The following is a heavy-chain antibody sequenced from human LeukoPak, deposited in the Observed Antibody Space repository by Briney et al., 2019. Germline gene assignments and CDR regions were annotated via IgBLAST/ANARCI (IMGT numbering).Heavy chain of an antibody. V-gene: IGHV4-34*01. J-gene: IGHJ2*01. Sequence: PSETLSLTCAVYGGSFSGYYWSWIRQPPGKGLEWIGEINHSGSTNYNPSLKSRVTISVDTSKNQFSLKLSSVTAADTAVYYCARGMARYYDILTGYYWYFDLWGRGTLVTVSS. D-gene: IGHD3-9*01. CDR1: GGSFSGYY. CDR2: INHSGST. CDR3: ARGMARYYDILTGYYWYFDL.